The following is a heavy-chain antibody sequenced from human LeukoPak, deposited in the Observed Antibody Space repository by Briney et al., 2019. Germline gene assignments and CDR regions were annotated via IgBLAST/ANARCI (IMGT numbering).Heavy chain of an antibody. V-gene: IGHV3-7*01. CDR1: GFTLSSVW. Sequence: GGSLSLSCAVSGFTLSSVWVSWVRQAARKGLEWVDNIKQYGREKHYVDSVTSQFTTSRDNAKISLYTQMNSLRADDTAVYYCARFDQGYFDLWGRGTLVTVSS. CDR2: IKQYGREK. CDR3: ARFDQGYFDL. D-gene: IGHD3-10*01. J-gene: IGHJ2*01.